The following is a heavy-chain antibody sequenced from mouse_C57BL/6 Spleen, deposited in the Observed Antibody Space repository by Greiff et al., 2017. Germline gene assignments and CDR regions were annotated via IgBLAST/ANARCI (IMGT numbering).Heavy chain of an antibody. V-gene: IGHV1-64*01. CDR3: ARHGSSYFAWFAY. J-gene: IGHJ3*01. D-gene: IGHD1-1*01. Sequence: QVQLQQPGAELVKPGASVKLSCKASGYTFTSYWMHWVKQRPGQGLAWIGMIHPNSGSTNYNEKFKSKATLTVDKSSSTAYMQLSSLTSEDSAVYNCARHGSSYFAWFAYWGQGTLVTVSA. CDR1: GYTFTSYW. CDR2: IHPNSGST.